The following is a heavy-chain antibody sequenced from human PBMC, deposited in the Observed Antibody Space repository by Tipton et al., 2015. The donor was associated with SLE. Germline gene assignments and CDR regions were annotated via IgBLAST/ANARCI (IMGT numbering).Heavy chain of an antibody. J-gene: IGHJ5*02. CDR3: ARLREWFDP. V-gene: IGHV4-34*01. CDR1: GGSFSGYY. CDR2: INHSGST. Sequence: TLSLTCAVYGGSFSGYYWSWIRQPPGKGLEWIGEINHSGSTNYNPSLKSRVTISVDTSKNQFSLKLSSVTAADTAVYYCARLREWFDPWGQGTLVTVSS. D-gene: IGHD1-26*01.